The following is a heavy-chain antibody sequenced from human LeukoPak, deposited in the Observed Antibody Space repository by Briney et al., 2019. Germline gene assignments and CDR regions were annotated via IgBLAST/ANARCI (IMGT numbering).Heavy chain of an antibody. CDR1: GFAFSSSW. Sequence: GGSLRLSCAASGFAFSSSWMSWVRQAPGKGLEWVSGISGSGGSTYYADSVKGRFTIFRDNSKNTLYLQMNSLRAEDTAVYHCANGWSPDYWGRGTLVTVSS. CDR3: ANGWSPDY. J-gene: IGHJ4*02. CDR2: ISGSGGST. D-gene: IGHD2-15*01. V-gene: IGHV3-23*01.